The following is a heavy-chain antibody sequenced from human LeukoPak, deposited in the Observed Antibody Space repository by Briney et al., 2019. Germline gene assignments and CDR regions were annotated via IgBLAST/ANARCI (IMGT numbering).Heavy chain of an antibody. D-gene: IGHD4-17*01. CDR3: ARAHDYGDHNAYYYYMDV. Sequence: KPSETLPLTCTVSGDFITGSTYYWGWIRQPPGKGLELIRSMYYSGSTYSNPSLRSRVTMSADTSKNQFSLNLKSVTAADTAVYYCARAHDYGDHNAYYYYMDVWGKGTTVTVSS. CDR1: GDFITGSTYY. CDR2: MYYSGST. V-gene: IGHV4-39*01. J-gene: IGHJ6*03.